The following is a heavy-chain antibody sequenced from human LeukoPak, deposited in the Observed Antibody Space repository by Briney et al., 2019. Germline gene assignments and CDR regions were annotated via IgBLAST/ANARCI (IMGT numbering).Heavy chain of an antibody. D-gene: IGHD6-6*01. V-gene: IGHV3-9*01. CDR2: ISWNSGDI. J-gene: IGHJ6*03. Sequence: GGSLRLSCAASGFTFDDYVMHWVRQAPGKGLEWVSGISWNSGDIAYADSVKGRFTISRDKAKSSLYLLMNSLRTEDSALYYCAKGQLGYYYYMDVWGKGTTVTVSS. CDR1: GFTFDDYV. CDR3: AKGQLGYYYYMDV.